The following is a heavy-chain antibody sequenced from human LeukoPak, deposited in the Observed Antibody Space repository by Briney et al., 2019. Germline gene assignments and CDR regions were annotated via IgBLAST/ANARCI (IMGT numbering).Heavy chain of an antibody. J-gene: IGHJ4*02. CDR1: GFTFSSYA. V-gene: IGHV3-30*04. D-gene: IGHD4-17*01. Sequence: GGSLRLSCAASGFTFSSYAIHWVRQAPGKGLEWVAVISYGGSNKYYADSVKGRFTISRDNSKNTLYLQMNSLRAEDTAVYYCARDPRESGDYGGYYFDYWGQGTLVTVSS. CDR2: ISYGGSNK. CDR3: ARDPRESGDYGGYYFDY.